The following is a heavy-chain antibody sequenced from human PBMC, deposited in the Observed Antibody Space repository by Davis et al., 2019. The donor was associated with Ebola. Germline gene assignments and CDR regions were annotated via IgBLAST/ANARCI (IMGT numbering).Heavy chain of an antibody. CDR3: AKDTSNVWFDV. Sequence: GESLKIPCAASGFTFRNYMMNWVRRAPGQGLEWVSTLGLSADTYYADSVKGRFTISRDNSKNTLHLQMNSLRVEDTAIYYCAKDTSNVWFDVWGQGTMVTVSS. CDR2: LGLSADT. V-gene: IGHV3-23*01. CDR1: GFTFRNYM. D-gene: IGHD1-26*01. J-gene: IGHJ3*01.